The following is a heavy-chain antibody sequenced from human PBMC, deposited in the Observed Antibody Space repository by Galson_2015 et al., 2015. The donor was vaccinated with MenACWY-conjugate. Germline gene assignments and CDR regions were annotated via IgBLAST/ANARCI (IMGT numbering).Heavy chain of an antibody. V-gene: IGHV4-39*01. CDR1: GGSISSSNYY. Sequence: ETLSLTCTASGGSISSSNYYWDWIRQPPGQGLEWIGSIYYSGSTYYNPSLKSRVTISVDTSKNQFSLKLSSVTAADTAVYYCARNLVAGPLDYWGQGTLVTVSS. CDR3: ARNLVAGPLDY. J-gene: IGHJ4*02. CDR2: IYYSGST. D-gene: IGHD6-19*01.